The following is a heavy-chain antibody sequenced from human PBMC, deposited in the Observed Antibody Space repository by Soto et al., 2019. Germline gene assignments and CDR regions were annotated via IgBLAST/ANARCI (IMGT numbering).Heavy chain of an antibody. CDR3: AKIPHSSSWYLDAFDI. V-gene: IGHV3-23*01. CDR2: ISGSGGST. D-gene: IGHD6-13*01. J-gene: IGHJ3*02. Sequence: TGGSLRLSCAASGFTFSSYAMSWVRQAPGKGLEWVSAISGSGGSTYYADSVKGQFTISRDNSKNTLYLQMNSLRAEDTAVYYCAKIPHSSSWYLDAFDIWGQGTMVTV. CDR1: GFTFSSYA.